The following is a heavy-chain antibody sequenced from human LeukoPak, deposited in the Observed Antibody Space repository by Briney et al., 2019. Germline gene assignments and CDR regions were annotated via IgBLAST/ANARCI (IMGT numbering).Heavy chain of an antibody. D-gene: IGHD5-18*01. Sequence: PGGSLRLSCAASGFTFSSYAMSWVRQAPGKGLEWVSAISGSGGSTYYADSVKGRFTISRDNSKNTLYLQMNSLRAEDTAVYYCAKTIWIQLWPEYFQHWGQGTLVTVSS. CDR1: GFTFSSYA. CDR2: ISGSGGST. J-gene: IGHJ1*01. V-gene: IGHV3-23*01. CDR3: AKTIWIQLWPEYFQH.